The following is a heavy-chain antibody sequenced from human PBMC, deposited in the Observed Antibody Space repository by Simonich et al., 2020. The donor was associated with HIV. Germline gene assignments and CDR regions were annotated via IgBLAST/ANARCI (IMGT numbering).Heavy chain of an antibody. CDR3: ASGGSISSVWADDY. CDR2: KSNDGSNK. V-gene: IGHV3-30*07. CDR1: GFTFSSYA. Sequence: QVQLVESGGGVVQPGRSLRLSCAASGFTFSSYAMHWVRQAPGKGLEWVAGKSNDGSNKYYADSVQGRFNHSRDNSKNTLYLQMNSLRAEDTAVYYCASGGSISSVWADDYWGQGTLVTVSS. D-gene: IGHD3-16*01. J-gene: IGHJ4*02.